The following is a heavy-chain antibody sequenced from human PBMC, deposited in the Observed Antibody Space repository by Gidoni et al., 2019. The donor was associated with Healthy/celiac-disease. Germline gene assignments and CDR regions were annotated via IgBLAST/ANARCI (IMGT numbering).Heavy chain of an antibody. D-gene: IGHD3-22*01. CDR3: TTRAITMIDRDYYYGMDV. V-gene: IGHV3-15*07. CDR2: IKSRTDVGTT. CDR1: GFTFSNAW. J-gene: IGHJ6*02. Sequence: EVQLVESGGGLVKPGGSLRLSCASSGFTFSNAWMNWVRQAPGKGLEWVGRIKSRTDVGTTDYAAPVKGRFTISRYYSKNTLYLQMNSLKTEDTAVYYCTTRAITMIDRDYYYGMDVWGQGTTVTVSS.